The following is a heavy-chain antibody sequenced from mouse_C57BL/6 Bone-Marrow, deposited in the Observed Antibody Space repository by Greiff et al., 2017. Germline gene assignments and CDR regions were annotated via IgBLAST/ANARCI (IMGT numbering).Heavy chain of an antibody. J-gene: IGHJ3*01. V-gene: IGHV1-62-2*01. Sequence: QVQLQQSGAELVKPGASVKLSCKASGYTFTEYTIHWVKQRSGQGLEWIGWFYPGSGSINYNETFKDKATLTADKSSSTVYVELSRLTSEDSAVYFCAGHGLTTVVAPFAYWGQGTLVTVSA. CDR3: AGHGLTTVVAPFAY. D-gene: IGHD1-1*01. CDR1: GYTFTEYT. CDR2: FYPGSGSI.